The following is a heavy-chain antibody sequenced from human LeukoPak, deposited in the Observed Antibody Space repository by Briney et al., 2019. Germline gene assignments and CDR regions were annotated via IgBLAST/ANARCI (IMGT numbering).Heavy chain of an antibody. CDR3: AKDWRFDK. CDR1: GFSFNTYA. V-gene: IGHV3-23*01. CDR2: ISGSGSGT. Sequence: PGGSLRLSCAASGFSFNTYALSWVRQAPGRDLEWVSSISGSGSGTYYADSVKGRFTISIDNSNNTLFLQMNSLRAEDTAVYYCAKDWRFDKWGQGRMVTVSS. J-gene: IGHJ3*02.